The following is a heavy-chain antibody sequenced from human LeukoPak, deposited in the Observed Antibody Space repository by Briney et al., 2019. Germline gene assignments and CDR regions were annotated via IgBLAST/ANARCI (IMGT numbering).Heavy chain of an antibody. V-gene: IGHV4-59*01. CDR1: GGPISIYY. CDR2: VHYSGNT. D-gene: IGHD3-22*01. J-gene: IGHJ5*02. CDR3: ARHSSRYYYNTTGSQGFDP. Sequence: SETLSLTCTVSGGPISIYYWSWIRQPPTKGLEWIGYVHYSGNTNYNPSLESRVTISLETSKNLFSLQLKSLTAEDTAVYYCARHSSRYYYNTTGSQGFDPWGQGTLVTVSS.